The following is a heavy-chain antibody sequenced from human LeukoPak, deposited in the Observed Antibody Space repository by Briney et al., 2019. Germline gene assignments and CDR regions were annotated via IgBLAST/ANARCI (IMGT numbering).Heavy chain of an antibody. Sequence: SETLSLTCTVSGGSISGYHWSWIRQPPGKGLEWIGYVHYSGNTNYNPSLKSRVTMSVDTSKNQFSLKLTSVTAADTAVYYCARLRPVAGYDAFDIWGHGTMVTVSS. CDR3: ARLRPVAGYDAFDI. CDR1: GGSISGYH. D-gene: IGHD6-19*01. J-gene: IGHJ3*02. CDR2: VHYSGNT. V-gene: IGHV4-59*08.